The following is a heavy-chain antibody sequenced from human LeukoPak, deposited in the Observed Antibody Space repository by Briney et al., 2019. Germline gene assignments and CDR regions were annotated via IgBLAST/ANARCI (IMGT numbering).Heavy chain of an antibody. CDR1: GFTFSSSA. CDR2: TSYDGGNK. Sequence: GKSLRLSCVASGFTFSSSAFHWVRQAPGKGLEWVAATSYDGGNKWYVDSVKGRFTISRENSKNTLYLQMNSLRAEDTAVYYCAKDRNYYGAGSFFGDWGQGTLVTVPS. CDR3: AKDRNYYGAGSFFGD. J-gene: IGHJ4*02. D-gene: IGHD3-10*01. V-gene: IGHV3-30*18.